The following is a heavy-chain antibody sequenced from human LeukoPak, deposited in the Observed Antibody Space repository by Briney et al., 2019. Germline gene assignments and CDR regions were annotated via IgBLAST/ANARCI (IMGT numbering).Heavy chain of an antibody. D-gene: IGHD3-10*01. CDR2: IYYSGNT. CDR3: ARQSDDSYYGLGSVGYYFDY. J-gene: IGHJ4*02. V-gene: IGHV4-39*01. CDR1: GGSINSNNHY. Sequence: SETLSLTCTVSGGSINSNNHYWGWIRQPPGRGLEWIGSIYYSGNTYYNPSLKSRVTVSVDTSKNQFSLKLSSVTAADTAVYYCARQSDDSYYGLGSVGYYFDYWGQGTLATVSS.